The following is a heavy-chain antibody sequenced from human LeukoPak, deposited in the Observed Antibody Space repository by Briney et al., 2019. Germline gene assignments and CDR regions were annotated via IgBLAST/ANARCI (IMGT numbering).Heavy chain of an antibody. CDR2: INHSGST. CDR3: ARGSGSYLYEDY. D-gene: IGHD1-26*01. CDR1: GGSFSGYY. J-gene: IGHJ4*02. V-gene: IGHV4-34*01. Sequence: SETLSLTCAVYGGSFSGYYWTWIRQPPGKGLEWIGEINHSGSTNYNPSLKSRVTISVDTSKSQFSLKVSSVTAADTAVYYCARGSGSYLYEDYWGQGTLVTVSS.